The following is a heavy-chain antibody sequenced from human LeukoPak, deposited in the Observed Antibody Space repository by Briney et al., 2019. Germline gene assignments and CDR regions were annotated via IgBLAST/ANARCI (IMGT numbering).Heavy chain of an antibody. V-gene: IGHV1-69*05. CDR1: GGTFSSYA. J-gene: IGHJ4*02. D-gene: IGHD2-2*01. CDR2: IIPIFGTA. CDR3: ARDHGYCSSTSCYPYY. Sequence: SVKVSCKASGGTFSSYAISWVRQAPGQGLEWMGGIIPIFGTANYAQKFQGRVTITTDESTSTAYMELSSLRSEDTAVYYCARDHGYCSSTSCYPYYWGQGTLATVSS.